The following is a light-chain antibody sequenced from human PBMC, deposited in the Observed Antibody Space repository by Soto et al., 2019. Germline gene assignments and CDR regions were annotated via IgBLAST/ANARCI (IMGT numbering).Light chain of an antibody. J-gene: IGKJ5*01. V-gene: IGKV4-1*01. CDR3: QKYYDTHIT. CDR2: WAS. CDR1: RRLLHSSDNKNH. Sequence: DIVMIQSPHSLPVSPGEMSTTNCTSTRRLLHSSDNKNHLAWYQHQPGQPPQLLFYWASTRESGVPARCIGGGAGTNVTLTISRLQPDDVAVYYCQKYYDTHITCGQGTRLEIK.